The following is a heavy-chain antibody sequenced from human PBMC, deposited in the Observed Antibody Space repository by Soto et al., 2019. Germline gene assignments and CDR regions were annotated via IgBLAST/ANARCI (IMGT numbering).Heavy chain of an antibody. Sequence: QVQLQQWGAGLLKPSETLSLACAVYGGSFSGPNWSWIRQPPGKGLEWIGEINHSGSTNYNPSLKSRVTISIDMSKNHFSLRLTSVTAADTAVYYCAREIPRDGYNFGSGAMDVWGQGTTVTVSS. D-gene: IGHD5-12*01. J-gene: IGHJ6*02. CDR1: GGSFSGPN. CDR2: INHSGST. V-gene: IGHV4-34*01. CDR3: AREIPRDGYNFGSGAMDV.